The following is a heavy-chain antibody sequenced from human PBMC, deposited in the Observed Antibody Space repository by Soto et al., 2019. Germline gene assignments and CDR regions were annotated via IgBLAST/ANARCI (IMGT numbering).Heavy chain of an antibody. CDR3: ARAEPWSTVTFDY. J-gene: IGHJ4*02. CDR2: IYYSGST. D-gene: IGHD4-4*01. V-gene: IGHV4-31*03. Sequence: PSETLSLTCTVSGGSISSGGYYWSWIRQHPGKGLEWIGYIYYSGSTYYNPSLKSRVTISVDTSKNQFSLKLSSVTAADTAVYYCARAEPWSTVTFDYWGQGTLVTVSS. CDR1: GGSISSGGYY.